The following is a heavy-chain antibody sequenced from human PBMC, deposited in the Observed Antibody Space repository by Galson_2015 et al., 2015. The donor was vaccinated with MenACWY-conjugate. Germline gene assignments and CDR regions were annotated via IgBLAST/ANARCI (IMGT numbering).Heavy chain of an antibody. CDR3: ARQGPQLLGDY. J-gene: IGHJ4*02. CDR2: IYYSGNT. D-gene: IGHD2-2*01. V-gene: IGHV4-39*01. CDR1: GGSIRSSNYY. Sequence: SETLSLTCTVTGGSIRSSNYYWGWIRQPPGKGLEWIGSIYYSGNTYYNPSLESRVTISVDTSKNQFSLKLNSVTAADTAVYYCARQGPQLLGDYWGQGTRVTVSS.